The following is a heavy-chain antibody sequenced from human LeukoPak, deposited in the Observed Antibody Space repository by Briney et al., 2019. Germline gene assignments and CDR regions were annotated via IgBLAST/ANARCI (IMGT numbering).Heavy chain of an antibody. V-gene: IGHV4-59*01. CDR3: ARGSLGDGGGPPGAFDI. D-gene: IGHD3-16*01. CDR1: GGSISSYY. Sequence: SETLSLTCTVSGGSISSYYWSWIRQPPGKGLEWIGYIYDSGSTYYNPSLKSRVTTSVDTSKNQFSLKLSSVTAADTAVYYCARGSLGDGGGPPGAFDIWGQGTMVTVSS. J-gene: IGHJ3*02. CDR2: IYDSGST.